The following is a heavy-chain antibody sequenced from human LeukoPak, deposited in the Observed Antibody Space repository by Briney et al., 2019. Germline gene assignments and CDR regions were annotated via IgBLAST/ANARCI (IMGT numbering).Heavy chain of an antibody. V-gene: IGHV1-46*01. J-gene: IGHJ4*02. CDR1: GYTFTNNY. Sequence: ASVKISCKASGYTFTNNYMHWVRQAPGQGLAWMGVIHPSGSSTNYAQKFQGRVTMTKDTSTSTVYIELSSLRSEDTAVYYCARMDMDTAMVTNYLDHWGQGTLVTVSA. CDR3: ARMDMDTAMVTNYLDH. CDR2: IHPSGSST. D-gene: IGHD5-18*01.